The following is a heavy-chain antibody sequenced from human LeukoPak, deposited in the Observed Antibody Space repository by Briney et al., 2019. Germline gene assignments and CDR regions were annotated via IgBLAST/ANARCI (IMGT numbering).Heavy chain of an antibody. CDR3: ARGIAVAGPGAFDI. CDR1: GGSIDSSFW. J-gene: IGHJ3*02. V-gene: IGHV4-4*02. Sequence: PSGTLSLTCAVSGGSIDSSFWWSWVRQPPGKGLEWIGEIHHSGTTNYNPSLKSRLTISVDKSRNVFSLNLTSVTAADTAVYYCARGIAVAGPGAFDIWGQGTMVTVSS. D-gene: IGHD6-19*01. CDR2: IHHSGTT.